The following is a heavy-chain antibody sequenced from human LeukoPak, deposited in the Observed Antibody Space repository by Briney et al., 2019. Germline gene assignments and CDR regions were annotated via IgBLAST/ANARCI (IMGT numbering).Heavy chain of an antibody. CDR3: AREVTVWLALDY. J-gene: IGHJ4*02. V-gene: IGHV1-18*01. CDR1: GYTFTNHG. D-gene: IGHD6-19*01. CDR2: IIAYNGNT. Sequence: ASVKVSCKAFGYTFTNHGISWVRQAPGQGLEWMGWIIAYNGNTNYAKKFQGRVTMTTDTSTSTAYMELRSLRSDDTAVYYCAREVTVWLALDYWGQGTLVTVSS.